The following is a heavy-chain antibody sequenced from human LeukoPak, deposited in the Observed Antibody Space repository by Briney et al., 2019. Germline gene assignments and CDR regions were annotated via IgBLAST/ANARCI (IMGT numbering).Heavy chain of an antibody. CDR3: AKTPRGTVTTYYFDY. Sequence: GGSLRLSCAASGFTFSSYAMSWVRQAPGKGLEWVSAISGSGGSTYYADSVKGRFTISRDNSKNTLYLQMNSLRAEDTAVYYCAKTPRGTVTTYYFDYWGQGTLVAVSS. J-gene: IGHJ4*02. V-gene: IGHV3-23*01. CDR1: GFTFSSYA. D-gene: IGHD4-17*01. CDR2: ISGSGGST.